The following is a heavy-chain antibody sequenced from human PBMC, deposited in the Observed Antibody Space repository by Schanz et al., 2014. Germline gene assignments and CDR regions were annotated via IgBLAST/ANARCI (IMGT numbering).Heavy chain of an antibody. J-gene: IGHJ4*02. V-gene: IGHV3-20*04. D-gene: IGHD2-8*02. CDR3: AKDTGYCHGGACYCFEY. Sequence: EVQLVESGGGVVRPGGSLRLSCAASGFTFDDYAMSWVRQAPGKGLEWVSAINWSDGSTGYADSVKGRFSISRDNSQNTLYLQMDSLRPEDTAVYFCAKDTGYCHGGACYCFEYWGLGILVTVSS. CDR1: GFTFDDYA. CDR2: INWSDGST.